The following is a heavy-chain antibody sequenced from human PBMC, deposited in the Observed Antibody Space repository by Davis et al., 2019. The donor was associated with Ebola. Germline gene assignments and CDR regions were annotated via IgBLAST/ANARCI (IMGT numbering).Heavy chain of an antibody. CDR2: IVVGSGNT. J-gene: IGHJ6*04. Sequence: ASVKVSCKASGYTFTGYYMHWVRQARGQRLEWIGWIVVGSGNTSYAQKFQGRVTMTRDTSTSTVYMELSSLRSEDTAVYYCARGPVKTILRYYYYYYGMDVWGKGTTVTVSS. CDR1: GYTFTGYY. V-gene: IGHV1-46*01. CDR3: ARGPVKTILRYYYYYYGMDV. D-gene: IGHD3-3*01.